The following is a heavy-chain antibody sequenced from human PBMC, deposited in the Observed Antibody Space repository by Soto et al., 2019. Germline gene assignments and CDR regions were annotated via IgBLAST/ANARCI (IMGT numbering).Heavy chain of an antibody. CDR1: GFTFSSYA. CDR2: ISGSGGST. Sequence: EVQLLESGGGLVQPGGSLRLSCAASGFTFSSYAMSWVRQAPGKGLEWVSAISGSGGSTYYADSVKGRFTISRDNSKITLYLQMNSLRAEDTAVYYCAKDREVFVSHACAFDIWGQGTMVTVSS. D-gene: IGHD2-15*01. V-gene: IGHV3-23*01. CDR3: AKDREVFVSHACAFDI. J-gene: IGHJ3*02.